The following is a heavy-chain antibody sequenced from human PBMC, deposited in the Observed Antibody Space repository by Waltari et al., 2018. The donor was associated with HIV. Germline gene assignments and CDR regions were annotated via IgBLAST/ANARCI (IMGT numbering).Heavy chain of an antibody. CDR2: IYSGGAT. J-gene: IGHJ4*02. CDR3: ARAYCTATSCALGTFDY. D-gene: IGHD2-8*02. CDR1: GGSVSRHY. Sequence: QVQLQESGPGLVKPSEPLSLTCTVSGGSVSRHYWSCIRPHQGKGLEWLGCIYSGGATYRSPSPPGRVTISLDRSRNQFSLNLRYVTTADTAVYYCARAYCTATSCALGTFDYWGRGTLVTVSS. V-gene: IGHV4-59*02.